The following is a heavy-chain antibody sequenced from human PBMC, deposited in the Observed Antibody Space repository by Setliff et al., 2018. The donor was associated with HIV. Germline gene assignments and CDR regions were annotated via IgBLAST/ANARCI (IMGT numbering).Heavy chain of an antibody. CDR2: MKEGGRT. J-gene: IGHJ3*01. D-gene: IGHD1-7*01. Sequence: SETLSLTCAMSGDSLNSDAFSWSWIRLPPGEGLEWIGYMKEGGRTYYNPSLRSRVTITSDKSKNQLSLTLNSVTAADTAGYYCARQRAGEIEELPGALPLRGVFDLWGQGTMVTVSS. V-gene: IGHV4-30-2*01. CDR3: ARQRAGEIEELPGALPLRGVFDL. CDR1: GDSLNSDAFS.